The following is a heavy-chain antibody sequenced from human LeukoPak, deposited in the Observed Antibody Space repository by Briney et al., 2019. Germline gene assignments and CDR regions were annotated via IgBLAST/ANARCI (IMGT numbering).Heavy chain of an antibody. V-gene: IGHV4-34*01. CDR1: GGSFSGYH. D-gene: IGHD1-26*01. CDR3: ARAAGARFDP. Sequence: SETLSLTCAVYGGSFSGYHWSWIRQPPGKGLEWIGESNHSGSTNYNPSLKSRVTISVDTSKNQFSLKLSSVTAADTAVYYCARAAGARFDPWGQGTLVTVSS. J-gene: IGHJ5*02. CDR2: SNHSGST.